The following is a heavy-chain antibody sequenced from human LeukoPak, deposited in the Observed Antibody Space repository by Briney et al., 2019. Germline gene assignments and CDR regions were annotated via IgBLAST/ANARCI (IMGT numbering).Heavy chain of an antibody. Sequence: GGSLRLSCAASGFTFHDYAMHWVRQAPGKGLEWVSGISWNSGIIGYADSVKGRFTTSRDNAKHSLYLQMNSLRPEDTALYYCTKDSVAMVTTSDYWGQGTLVTVSS. CDR1: GFTFHDYA. CDR2: ISWNSGII. D-gene: IGHD5-18*01. J-gene: IGHJ4*02. CDR3: TKDSVAMVTTSDY. V-gene: IGHV3-9*01.